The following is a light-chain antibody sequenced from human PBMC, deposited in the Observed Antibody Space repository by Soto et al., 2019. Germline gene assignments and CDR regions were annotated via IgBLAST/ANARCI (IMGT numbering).Light chain of an antibody. Sequence: QSVLTQPASVSGSPGQSITIACTGTSSDVGAYNYVSWYQQHPGKAPKVMIYEVSNRPSGVSNRFSGSKSGNTASLTISGLQAEDEADYYCSSYISSSTLVVFGGGTKVTVL. CDR1: SSDVGAYNY. V-gene: IGLV2-14*01. J-gene: IGLJ2*01. CDR2: EVS. CDR3: SSYISSSTLVV.